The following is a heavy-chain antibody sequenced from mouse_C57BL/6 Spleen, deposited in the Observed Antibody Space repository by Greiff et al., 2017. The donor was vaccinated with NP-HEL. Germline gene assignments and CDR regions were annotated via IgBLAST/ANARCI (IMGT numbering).Heavy chain of an antibody. J-gene: IGHJ2*01. Sequence: QVQLKESGAELVRPGASVTLSCKASGYTFTDYEMHWVKQTPVHGLEWIGAIDPETGGTAYNQKFKGKAILTADKSSSTAYMELRSLTSEDSAVYYCTRRDYWGQGTTLTVSS. CDR2: IDPETGGT. V-gene: IGHV1-15*01. CDR3: TRRDY. CDR1: GYTFTDYE.